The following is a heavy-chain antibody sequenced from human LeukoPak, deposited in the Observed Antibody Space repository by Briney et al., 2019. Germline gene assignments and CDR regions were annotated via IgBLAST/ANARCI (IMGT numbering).Heavy chain of an antibody. J-gene: IGHJ4*02. Sequence: PGGSLRLSCAASGFTFSSYSMNWVRQAPGKGLEWVSSISSSSSYIYYADSVKGRFTISRDNSKNTLYLQMNSLRAEDTAVYYCARDRGGEFDYWGQGTLATVSS. CDR1: GFTFSSYS. CDR3: ARDRGGEFDY. V-gene: IGHV3-21*01. CDR2: ISSSSSYI. D-gene: IGHD2-15*01.